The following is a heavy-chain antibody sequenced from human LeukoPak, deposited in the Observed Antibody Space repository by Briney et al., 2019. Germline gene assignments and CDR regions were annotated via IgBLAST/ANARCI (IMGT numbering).Heavy chain of an antibody. CDR1: GSSFTSYW. J-gene: IGHJ3*02. V-gene: IGHV5-51*01. CDR2: IYPGDSDT. Sequence: GESLKISCKGSGSSFTSYWIGWVRQMPGKGLEWMGIIYPGDSDTRYSPSFQGQVTISADKSISTAYLQWSSLKASDTAMYYCARPYRHRAAGPNAFDIWGQGTMVTVSS. CDR3: ARPYRHRAAGPNAFDI. D-gene: IGHD6-13*01.